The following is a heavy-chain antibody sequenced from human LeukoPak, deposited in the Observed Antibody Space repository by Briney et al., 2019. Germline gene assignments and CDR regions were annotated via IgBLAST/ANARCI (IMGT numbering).Heavy chain of an antibody. J-gene: IGHJ4*02. V-gene: IGHV3-30*18. CDR3: AKDRGGSKRAYDY. D-gene: IGHD2-2*01. CDR2: ISYDGSNK. Sequence: GGSLRLSCAASGFTFSSYGMHWVRQAPGKGLEWVAVISYDGSNKYYADSVKGRFTISRDNSKNTLYLQMNSLRAEDTAVYYCAKDRGGSKRAYDYWGQGTLVTVSS. CDR1: GFTFSSYG.